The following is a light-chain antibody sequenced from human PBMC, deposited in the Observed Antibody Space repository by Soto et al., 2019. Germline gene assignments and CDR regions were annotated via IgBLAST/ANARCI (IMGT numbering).Light chain of an antibody. Sequence: IVLTQSPATLSLSPGERAALSCRASQSVSTSLAWYQHKPGQAPRLIIYDPSKRAPGIPARLSGSETGTDFPLTISSPEPDDFAVYYCQVRDVWPTFGQGTKVEIK. J-gene: IGKJ1*01. CDR1: QSVSTS. V-gene: IGKV3D-11*02. CDR2: DPS. CDR3: QVRDVWPT.